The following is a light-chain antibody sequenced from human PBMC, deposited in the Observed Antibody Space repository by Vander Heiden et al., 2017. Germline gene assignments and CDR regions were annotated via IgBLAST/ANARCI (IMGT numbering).Light chain of an antibody. CDR3: QQYYIFPDT. CDR1: QSIWSY. CDR2: KAS. J-gene: IGKJ2*01. Sequence: DIQMTQSPPTLSASVGDRVTITCRASQSIWSYLAWYQQKPGKAPKVLIYKASTLESGVPSRFSGSGSGTEFTLTISSLQPDDFATYYCQQYYIFPDTFGQGTKLEIK. V-gene: IGKV1-5*03.